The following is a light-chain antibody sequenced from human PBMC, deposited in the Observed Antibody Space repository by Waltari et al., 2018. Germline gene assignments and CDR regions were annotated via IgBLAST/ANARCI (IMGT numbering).Light chain of an antibody. CDR1: QSVLYSSNNKNY. Sequence: DIVMTQSPDSLAVSLGEKATINCKSSQSVLYSSNNKNYLAWYQQKPGQPPKLLISWASTREAGVPDRVSGSGSGTDFTLTISSLQAEDVAGYYCQQYYSTPYTFGQGTKLEIK. J-gene: IGKJ2*01. V-gene: IGKV4-1*01. CDR2: WAS. CDR3: QQYYSTPYT.